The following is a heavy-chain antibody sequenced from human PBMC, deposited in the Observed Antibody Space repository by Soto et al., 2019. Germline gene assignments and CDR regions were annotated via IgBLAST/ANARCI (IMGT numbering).Heavy chain of an antibody. V-gene: IGHV3-9*01. CDR2: ISWNSGNI. D-gene: IGHD5-18*01. J-gene: IGHJ4*02. CDR1: GFTFDDYA. Sequence: GGSLRLSCAASGFTFDDYAMYWVRQVRGKGLEWVSSISWNSGNIGYADSVKGRFTTSRDNAENSLYLQMNSLRPEDTALYYCVRSKGGYSYGTPFDYWGQGTLVTVSS. CDR3: VRSKGGYSYGTPFDY.